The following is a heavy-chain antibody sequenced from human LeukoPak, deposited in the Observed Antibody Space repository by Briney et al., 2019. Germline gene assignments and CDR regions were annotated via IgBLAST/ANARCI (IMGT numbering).Heavy chain of an antibody. CDR1: GGSISSYY. CDR3: ARDHPTYYDFWRGYPIYYDYGMDV. J-gene: IGHJ6*02. CDR2: IYTSGST. V-gene: IGHV4-4*07. Sequence: SETLSLTCTVSGGSISSYYWSWIRQPAGKGLEWIGRIYTSGSTNYNPSLKSRVTMSVDTSKNQFSLKLSSVTAADTPVYYCARDHPTYYDFWRGYPIYYDYGMDVWGQGTTVTVSS. D-gene: IGHD3-3*01.